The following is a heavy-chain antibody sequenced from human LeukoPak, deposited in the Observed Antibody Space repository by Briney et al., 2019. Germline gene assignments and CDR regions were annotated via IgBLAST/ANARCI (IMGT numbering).Heavy chain of an antibody. Sequence: PGGSLRLSCAASGFTFISSDMHWVRQPPGKGLEWGSGIETAGGTYYTGSVKGRLTISRENAKNSLSLQMNSLRAGDTAVYYCARRGYGLGSYSDAFDIWGQGTMVTVSS. CDR3: ARRGYGLGSYSDAFDI. CDR1: GFTFISSD. J-gene: IGHJ3*02. D-gene: IGHD3-10*01. V-gene: IGHV3-13*04. CDR2: IETAGGT.